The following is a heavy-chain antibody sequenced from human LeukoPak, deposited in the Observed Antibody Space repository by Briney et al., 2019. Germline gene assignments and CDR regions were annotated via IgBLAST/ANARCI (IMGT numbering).Heavy chain of an antibody. CDR3: ARAIVLMVYADN. Sequence: SQTLSLTCTVSGGSISSGDYYWSWIRQPPGKGLEWIGYIYYSGSTYYNPSLKSRVTISVDTSKNQFSLKLSSVTAADTAVYYCARAIVLMVYADNWGQGTLVTVSS. D-gene: IGHD2-8*01. V-gene: IGHV4-30-4*08. CDR2: IYYSGST. J-gene: IGHJ4*02. CDR1: GGSISSGDYY.